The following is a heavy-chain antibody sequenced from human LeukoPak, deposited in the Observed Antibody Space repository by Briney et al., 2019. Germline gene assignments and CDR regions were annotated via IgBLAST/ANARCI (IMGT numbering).Heavy chain of an antibody. CDR3: ARDHSSSSSGDY. CDR1: GYSFTSYG. D-gene: IGHD6-6*01. CDR2: MSAYNGKT. V-gene: IGHV1-18*01. Sequence: ASVKVSCKASGYSFTSYGFNWVRQAPGQGLEWMGWMSAYNGKTNYAHSLQGRVTVTADTSTSTAYMELRSLRSDDTAVYYCARDHSSSSSGDYWGQGTLVTVSS. J-gene: IGHJ4*02.